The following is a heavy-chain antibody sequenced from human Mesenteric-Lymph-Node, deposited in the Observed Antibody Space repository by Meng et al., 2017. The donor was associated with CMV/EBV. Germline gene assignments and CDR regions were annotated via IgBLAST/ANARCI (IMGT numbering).Heavy chain of an antibody. J-gene: IGHJ3*01. V-gene: IGHV3-7*01. Sequence: LSLTCAASGFTFNTYWMNWVRQAPGKGLEWVANIKQDGSDKYYADSVKGRFTISRDNAKNSLYLQMSSLRAEDTAVYYCARDLIRFDAFDVWGQGTMVTVSS. CDR2: IKQDGSDK. D-gene: IGHD2-8*01. CDR3: ARDLIRFDAFDV. CDR1: GFTFNTYW.